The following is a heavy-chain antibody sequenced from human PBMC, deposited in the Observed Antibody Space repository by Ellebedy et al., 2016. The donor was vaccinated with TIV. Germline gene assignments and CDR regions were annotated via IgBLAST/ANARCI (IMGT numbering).Heavy chain of an antibody. V-gene: IGHV3-21*01. D-gene: IGHD4-17*01. CDR3: ARGSGDLPFDY. J-gene: IGHJ4*02. CDR1: GFTFSSYS. Sequence: PGGSLRLSCAASGFTFSSYSMNWVRQAPGKGLEWVSCISSSGTYIYYADSLKGRFTISRDSAKNSLYLQMNSLRAEDTSVYYWARGSGDLPFDYWGQGTLVTVAS. CDR2: ISSSGTYI.